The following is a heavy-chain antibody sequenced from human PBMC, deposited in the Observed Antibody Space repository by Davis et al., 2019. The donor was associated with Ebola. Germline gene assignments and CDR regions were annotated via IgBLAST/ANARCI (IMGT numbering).Heavy chain of an antibody. J-gene: IGHJ4*02. D-gene: IGHD3-9*01. CDR2: IYYSGST. V-gene: IGHV4-59*01. Sequence: SETLSLTCTVSGGSISSYYWSWIRQPPGKGLEWIGYIYYSGSTNYNPSLKSRVTISVDTSKNQFSLKLSSVTVADTAVYYCARNNYDILTGSAYYFDYWGQGTLVTVSS. CDR3: ARNNYDILTGSAYYFDY. CDR1: GGSISSYY.